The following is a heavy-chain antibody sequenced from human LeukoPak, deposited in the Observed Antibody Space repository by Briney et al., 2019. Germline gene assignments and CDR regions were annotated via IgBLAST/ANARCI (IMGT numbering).Heavy chain of an antibody. J-gene: IGHJ6*02. V-gene: IGHV1-69*01. CDR3: ARGSIAAALSPNYYYYGMDV. CDR1: GGTFSSYA. D-gene: IGHD6-13*01. CDR2: IIPIFGTA. Sequence: SVKVSCKASGGTFSSYAISWVRQAPGQGLEWMGGIIPIFGTANYAQKFQGRVTITADESTSTAHMELSSLRSEDTAVYYCARGSIAAALSPNYYYYGMDVWGQGTTVTVSS.